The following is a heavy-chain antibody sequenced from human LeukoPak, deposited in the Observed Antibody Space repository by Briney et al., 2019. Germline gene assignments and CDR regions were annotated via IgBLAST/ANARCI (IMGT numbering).Heavy chain of an antibody. CDR2: IWYDGSNK. V-gene: IGHV3-33*01. D-gene: IGHD3-10*01. Sequence: PGRSLRLSCAASGLTFSSYGMHWVRQAPGKGLEWVAVIWYDGSNKYYADSVKGRFTISRDNSKNTLYLQMNSLRAEDTAVYYCARDMYYYGSGSYFNGMDVWGQGTTVTVSS. J-gene: IGHJ6*02. CDR3: ARDMYYYGSGSYFNGMDV. CDR1: GLTFSSYG.